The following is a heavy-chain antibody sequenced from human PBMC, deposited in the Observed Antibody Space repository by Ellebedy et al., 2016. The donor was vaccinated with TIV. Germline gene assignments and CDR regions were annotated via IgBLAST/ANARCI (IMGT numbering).Heavy chain of an antibody. CDR3: ARDLRPEGYAPYYFDY. CDR1: GFTFSSYE. CDR2: ISSSGSTI. Sequence: GESLKISCAASGFTFSSYEMNWVRQAPGKGLEWVSYISSSGSTIYYADSVKGRFTISRDNAKNSLYLQMNSLRAEDTAVYYCARDLRPEGYAPYYFDYWGQGTLVTVSS. D-gene: IGHD5-12*01. V-gene: IGHV3-48*03. J-gene: IGHJ4*02.